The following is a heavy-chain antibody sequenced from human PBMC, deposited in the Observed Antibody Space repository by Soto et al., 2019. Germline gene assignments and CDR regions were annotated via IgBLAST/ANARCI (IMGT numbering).Heavy chain of an antibody. Sequence: ASGKVSCKASGYTFTSYGISWVRQAPGQGLEWMGWISAYNGNTNYAQKLQGRVTMTTDTSTSTAYMELRSLRSDDTAVYYCAREIRDYYYYYGMDVWGQGTTVTVSS. V-gene: IGHV1-18*01. J-gene: IGHJ6*02. D-gene: IGHD4-17*01. CDR3: AREIRDYYYYYGMDV. CDR1: GYTFTSYG. CDR2: ISAYNGNT.